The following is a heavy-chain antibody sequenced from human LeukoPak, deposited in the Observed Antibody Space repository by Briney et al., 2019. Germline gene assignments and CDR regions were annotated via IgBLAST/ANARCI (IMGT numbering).Heavy chain of an antibody. V-gene: IGHV3-23*01. CDR1: GFTFSSYA. D-gene: IGHD1-26*01. CDR3: AKDRDGSYFRYYFDY. J-gene: IGHJ4*02. CDR2: ISGSGGST. Sequence: GGSLRLSCAASGFTFSSYAMSWVRQAPGKGLEWVSAISGSGGSTYYADSVKGRFTISRDNSKNTLYLQMNSLRAEDTAVYYCAKDRDGSYFRYYFDYWGQGTLLTVSS.